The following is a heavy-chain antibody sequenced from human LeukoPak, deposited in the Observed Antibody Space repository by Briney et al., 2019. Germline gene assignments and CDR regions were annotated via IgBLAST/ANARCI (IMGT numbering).Heavy chain of an antibody. CDR2: INHSGST. Sequence: PSETLSLTCVVYGGSFSGYYWSWIRQPPGKGLEWIGEINHSGSTNYNPSLKSRVTISVDTSKNQFSLKLSSVTAADTAVYYCARAEYNWFDPWGQGTLVTVSS. CDR3: ARAEYNWFDP. V-gene: IGHV4-34*01. CDR1: GGSFSGYY. J-gene: IGHJ5*02.